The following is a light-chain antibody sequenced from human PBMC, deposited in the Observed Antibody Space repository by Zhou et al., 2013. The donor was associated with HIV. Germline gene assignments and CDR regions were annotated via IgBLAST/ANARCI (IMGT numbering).Light chain of an antibody. Sequence: EIVLTQSPGTLSLSPGERATLSCRASQSVRSSYLAWYQQKPGQAPRLLIYGASGRATGIPDRFSGSGSGTDFTLTISRLEPEDFAVYYCQQYGSSPPLTFGGGTKVEI. J-gene: IGKJ4*01. CDR1: QSVRSSY. CDR3: QQYGSSPPLT. CDR2: GAS. V-gene: IGKV3-20*01.